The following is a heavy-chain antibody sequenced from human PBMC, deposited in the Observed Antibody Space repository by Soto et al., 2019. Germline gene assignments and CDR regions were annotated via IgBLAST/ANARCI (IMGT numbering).Heavy chain of an antibody. CDR2: FDPEDGET. CDR3: ARVEFSSSRRYYYYYMDV. Sequence: GASVKVSCKVSGYTLTELSMHWVRQAPGKGLEWMGGFDPEDGETIYAQKFQGRVTMTEDTSTDTAYMELSSLRSEDTAVYYCARVEFSSSRRYYYYYMDVWGKGTTVTVSS. V-gene: IGHV1-24*01. D-gene: IGHD6-6*01. J-gene: IGHJ6*03. CDR1: GYTLTELS.